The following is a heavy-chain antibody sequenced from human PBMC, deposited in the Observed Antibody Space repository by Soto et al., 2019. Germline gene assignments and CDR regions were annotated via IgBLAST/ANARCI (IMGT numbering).Heavy chain of an antibody. Sequence: GGTLRLSCVASGFDLSDFHISWVRQAPGKGLEWISYISSSLGHTDYAESVKGRFTISRENAKSSVFLEMSDLRSDDTAVYYCAANWNFGLNFWGQGTLVTVS. J-gene: IGHJ4*02. CDR2: ISSSLGHT. CDR3: AANWNFGLNF. D-gene: IGHD1-1*01. V-gene: IGHV3-11*03. CDR1: GFDLSDFH.